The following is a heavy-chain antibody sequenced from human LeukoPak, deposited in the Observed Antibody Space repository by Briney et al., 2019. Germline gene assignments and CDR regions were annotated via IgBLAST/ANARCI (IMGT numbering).Heavy chain of an antibody. CDR2: IYTSGST. D-gene: IGHD3-10*01. V-gene: IGHV4-4*07. CDR1: GVSISSYY. J-gene: IGHJ5*02. Sequence: SETLSLTCTVSGVSISSYYGSWLRQPAGKGLEWIGRIYTSGSTNYNPSLKSRVTMSVDTSKNQFSLKLSSVTAADTAVYYCARVRGSGSYHWFDPWGQGTLVTVSS. CDR3: ARVRGSGSYHWFDP.